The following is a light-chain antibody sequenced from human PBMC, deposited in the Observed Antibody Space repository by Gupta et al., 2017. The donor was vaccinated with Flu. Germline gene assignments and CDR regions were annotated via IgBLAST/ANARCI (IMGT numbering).Light chain of an antibody. V-gene: IGKV3-20*01. J-gene: IGKJ5*01. CDR3: QQYGSSPPII. CDR2: GAS. Sequence: TLSLSPGEKATLSCRASQSVSSSQLAWYQQKPGQAPRLLIYGASSRATGIPDRFSGSGSGTDFTLTISRREPEDVAVYYCQQYGSSPPIIFGRGTQLEIK. CDR1: QSVSSSQ.